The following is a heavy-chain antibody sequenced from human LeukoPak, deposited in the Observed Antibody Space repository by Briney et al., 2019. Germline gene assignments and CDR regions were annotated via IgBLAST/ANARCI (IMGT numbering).Heavy chain of an antibody. J-gene: IGHJ4*02. CDR3: ARDNSGSFPPIFDH. D-gene: IGHD1-26*01. CDR1: GDSMTSGSYY. Sequence: SSQTLSLTCTVSGDSMTSGSYYWSWIRQPAGKGLEWIGRVYTRGSATYNPSLKSRVTLSVDTSNNQVSLRLTSVTAADTAVYHCARDNSGSFPPIFDHWGQGFQVTVSS. V-gene: IGHV4-61*02. CDR2: VYTRGSA.